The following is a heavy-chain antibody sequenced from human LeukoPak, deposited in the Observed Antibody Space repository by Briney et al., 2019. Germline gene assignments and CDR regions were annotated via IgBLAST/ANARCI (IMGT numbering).Heavy chain of an antibody. CDR2: ISAYNGNT. J-gene: IGHJ4*02. CDR1: GYTFTSYG. CDR3: ARAYSSGWYFDY. D-gene: IGHD6-19*01. V-gene: IGHV1-18*01. Sequence: ASVKVSCKASGYTFTSYGISWVRQAPGQGLEWMGWISAYNGNTNYAQKLQGRVAMTTDTSTSTAYMELRSLRSDDTAVYYCARAYSSGWYFDYWGQGTLVTVSS.